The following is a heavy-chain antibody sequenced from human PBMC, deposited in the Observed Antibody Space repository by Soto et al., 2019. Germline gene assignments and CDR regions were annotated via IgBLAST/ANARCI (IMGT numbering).Heavy chain of an antibody. Sequence: ASVKVSCKASGYTFTSYAMHWVRQAPGQRLEWMGWINAGNGNTKYSQKFQGRVTITRDTSASTAYMELSSLRSEDTAMYYCARLAVAGRNGFDYWGQGTLVTVSS. CDR2: INAGNGNT. CDR3: ARLAVAGRNGFDY. J-gene: IGHJ4*02. CDR1: GYTFTSYA. V-gene: IGHV1-3*01. D-gene: IGHD6-19*01.